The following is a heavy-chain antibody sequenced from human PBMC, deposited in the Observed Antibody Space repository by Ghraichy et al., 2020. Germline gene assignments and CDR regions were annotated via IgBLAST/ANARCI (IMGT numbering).Heavy chain of an antibody. CDR1: GYTFTSYG. CDR3: ARDYYYDSSGYYGLDY. CDR2: ISAYNGNT. D-gene: IGHD3-22*01. J-gene: IGHJ4*02. V-gene: IGHV1-18*01. Sequence: ASVKVSCKASGYTFTSYGISWVRQAPGQGLEWMGWISAYNGNTNYAQKLQGRVTMTTDTSTSTAYMELRSLRSDDTAVYYCARDYYYDSSGYYGLDYWGQGTLVTVSS.